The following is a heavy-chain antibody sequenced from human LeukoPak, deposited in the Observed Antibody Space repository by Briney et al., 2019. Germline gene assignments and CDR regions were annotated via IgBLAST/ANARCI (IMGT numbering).Heavy chain of an antibody. CDR3: AGGGYSYGQLDY. Sequence: SETLSLTCTVSGGSISSYYWSWIRQPQGKGLEWIGYIYYSGSTNYNPSLKSRVTISVDTYKNQFSLKLSSVTAADTAVYYCAGGGYSYGQLDYWGQGTLVTVSS. V-gene: IGHV4-59*01. D-gene: IGHD5-18*01. J-gene: IGHJ4*02. CDR1: GGSISSYY. CDR2: IYYSGST.